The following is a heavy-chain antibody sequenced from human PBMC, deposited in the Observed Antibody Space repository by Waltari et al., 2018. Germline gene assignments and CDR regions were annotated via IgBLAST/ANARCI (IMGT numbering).Heavy chain of an antibody. J-gene: IGHJ4*02. Sequence: EVQLVESGGGLVQPGGSLRLSCAASGFTFINYSMKRASTAPGKGLEWVSYISSSSSTIYYADSVKGRFTISRDNAKNSLYLQMNSLRAEDTAVYYCARELELRGGSFDYWGQGTLVTVSS. V-gene: IGHV3-48*01. CDR1: GFTFINYS. CDR3: ARELELRGGSFDY. D-gene: IGHD1-7*01. CDR2: ISSSSSTI.